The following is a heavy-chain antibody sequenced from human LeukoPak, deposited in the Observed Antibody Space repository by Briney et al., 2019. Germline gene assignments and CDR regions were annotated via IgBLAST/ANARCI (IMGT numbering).Heavy chain of an antibody. CDR3: AKALSMTTVGYLQH. Sequence: GGSLRLSCAASGFTFSSYGMHWVRQAPGKGLEWVAVILSDGSKEFYTDSVKGRFTISRDNSQNTLYLQMNGLGTEDTAVYYCAKALSMTTVGYLQHWGQGTLVPVSS. CDR2: ILSDGSKE. D-gene: IGHD4-17*01. J-gene: IGHJ1*01. CDR1: GFTFSSYG. V-gene: IGHV3-30*02.